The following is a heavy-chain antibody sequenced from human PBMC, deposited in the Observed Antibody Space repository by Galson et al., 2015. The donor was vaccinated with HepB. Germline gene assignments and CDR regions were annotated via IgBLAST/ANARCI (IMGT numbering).Heavy chain of an antibody. D-gene: IGHD2-2*01. CDR2: IDPSDSYT. CDR1: GYSFTSYW. J-gene: IGHJ5*02. Sequence: QSGAEVKKPGESLRISCKGSGYSFTSYWISWVRQMPGKGLEWMGRIDPSDSYTNYSLSFQGHVTISADKSISTAYLQWSSLKASDTAMYYCARHRGYCSSTSCSQSWFDPWGQGTLVTVSS. V-gene: IGHV5-10-1*01. CDR3: ARHRGYCSSTSCSQSWFDP.